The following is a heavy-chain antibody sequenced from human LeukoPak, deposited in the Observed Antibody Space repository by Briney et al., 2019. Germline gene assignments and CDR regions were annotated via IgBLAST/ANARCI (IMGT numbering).Heavy chain of an antibody. CDR3: AREERNGSLDP. CDR2: INSDGSST. CDR1: GFTFSSYW. D-gene: IGHD1-1*01. V-gene: IGHV3-74*01. Sequence: GGSLRLSCAASGFTFSSYWMHWVRQAPGKGLVWVSRINSDGSSTSYADSVKGRFTISRDNAKNTLYLQMSSLRAEDTAVYYCAREERNGSLDPWGQGTLVTVSS. J-gene: IGHJ5*02.